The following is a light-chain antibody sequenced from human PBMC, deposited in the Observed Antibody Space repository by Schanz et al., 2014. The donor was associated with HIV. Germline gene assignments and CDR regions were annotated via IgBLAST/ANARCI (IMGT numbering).Light chain of an antibody. V-gene: IGKV3-20*01. CDR3: QQYGTSLIT. Sequence: EIVLTQSPGTLSLSPGERAILSCRASQSVSDNYLAWYQQRPGQAPRLLIYDASSRATGIPDRFSGSGSGTDFTLTIIRLEPEDFAVYYCQQYGTSLITFGQGTRLEI. CDR1: QSVSDNY. CDR2: DAS. J-gene: IGKJ5*01.